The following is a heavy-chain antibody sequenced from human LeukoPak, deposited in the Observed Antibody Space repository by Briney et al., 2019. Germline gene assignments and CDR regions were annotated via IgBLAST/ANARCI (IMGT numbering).Heavy chain of an antibody. J-gene: IGHJ4*02. CDR2: LYSDGNT. Sequence: GGSLRLSCAASGFTVITNDMTWVRQAPGKGLEWVSVLYSDGNTKYADSVQGRFTISRDNSKNTLYLEMNSLSPDDTAVYYCARKISYMVATTDFDYWGQGTLVTVSS. CDR3: ARKISYMVATTDFDY. D-gene: IGHD4/OR15-4a*01. CDR1: GFTVITND. V-gene: IGHV3-53*01.